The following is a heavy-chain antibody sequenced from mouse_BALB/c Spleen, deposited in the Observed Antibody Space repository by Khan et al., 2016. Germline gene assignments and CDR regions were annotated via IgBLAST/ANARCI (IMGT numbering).Heavy chain of an antibody. D-gene: IGHD2-1*01. CDR2: IDPENGNT. CDR1: GLNIKDNY. V-gene: IGHV14-1*02. CDR3: ARGDYGNYAAY. Sequence: VQLQQSGAELVRPGASVKLSCKASGLNIKDNYMHWVKQRPEQGLECIGWIDPENGNTIYAPKFQGKASITADTSSNTAYLQLSSLTSEDTAVYYCARGDYGNYAAYWGQGALVTVSA. J-gene: IGHJ3*01.